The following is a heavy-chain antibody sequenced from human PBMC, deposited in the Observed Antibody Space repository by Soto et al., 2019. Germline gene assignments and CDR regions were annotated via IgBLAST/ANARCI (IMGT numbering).Heavy chain of an antibody. CDR1: GASFSGYY. CDR3: ARRFSGTGRYFDY. D-gene: IGHD1-1*01. J-gene: IGHJ4*02. CDR2: INHSGST. V-gene: IGHV4-34*02. Sequence: QVQLQQWGAGLLKPSETLSLSCAVYGASFSGYYWNWIRQPPGKGLEWIGEINHSGSTNYSPSLETRVTISVDTSKKQFSLRVSSVTAADTAVYYCARRFSGTGRYFDYWGQGTLVTVSS.